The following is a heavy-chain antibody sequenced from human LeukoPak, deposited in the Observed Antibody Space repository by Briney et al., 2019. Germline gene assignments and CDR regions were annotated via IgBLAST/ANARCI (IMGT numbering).Heavy chain of an antibody. CDR3: AGRGPYFDS. Sequence: GGSLRLSCAASGFTFSDYYMSWIREAPGKGLAWVSRVNADGSSTLYADSVKGRFTIFRDNAKNTLYLQMSSLRVEDSAVYYCAGRGPYFDSWGQGALVTVSS. V-gene: IGHV3-74*01. J-gene: IGHJ4*02. CDR1: GFTFSDYY. CDR2: VNADGSST.